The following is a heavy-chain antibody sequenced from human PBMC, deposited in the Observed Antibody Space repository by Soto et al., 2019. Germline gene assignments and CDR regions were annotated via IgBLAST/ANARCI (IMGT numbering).Heavy chain of an antibody. D-gene: IGHD3-22*01. CDR3: ARTYYYDSSGYPFDY. CDR1: GGSISSSSYY. Sequence: LSLTCTVSGGSISSSSYYWGWIRQPPGKGLEWIGSIYYSGSTYYNPSLKSRVTISVDTSKNQFSLKLSSVTAADTAVYYCARTYYYDSSGYPFDYWGQGTMVTVSS. J-gene: IGHJ4*02. CDR2: IYYSGST. V-gene: IGHV4-39*01.